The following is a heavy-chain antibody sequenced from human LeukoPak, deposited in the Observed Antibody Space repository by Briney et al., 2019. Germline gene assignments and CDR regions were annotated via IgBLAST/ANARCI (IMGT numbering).Heavy chain of an antibody. D-gene: IGHD6-6*01. CDR2: INPSTGDT. CDR1: GYTFIDYY. V-gene: IGHV1-2*02. J-gene: IGHJ6*02. Sequence: ASVKVSCKTSGYTFIDYYMHWVRQAPGQGLEWMAWINPSTGDTNYAQKFQGRVTMTRDTSIRTVYMELSSLRSDDTAVYYCARDSSISSSPLRPTYYSYYGMDVWGQGTTVTVSS. CDR3: ARDSSISSSPLRPTYYSYYGMDV.